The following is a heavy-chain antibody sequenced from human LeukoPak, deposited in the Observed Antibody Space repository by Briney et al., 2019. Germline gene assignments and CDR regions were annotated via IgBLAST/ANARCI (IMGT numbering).Heavy chain of an antibody. D-gene: IGHD3-22*01. J-gene: IGHJ4*02. CDR3: ARDLMHYYDSSGYSDY. V-gene: IGHV1-18*04. CDR1: GYTFTSYG. Sequence: ASVKVSCKASGYTFTSYGITWVRQAPGQGLEWMGWISAYNGATEYAQNLQGRVTMSTDTSTSTAYMELRSLISDDTAVYYCARDLMHYYDSSGYSDYWGQGTLVTVSS. CDR2: ISAYNGAT.